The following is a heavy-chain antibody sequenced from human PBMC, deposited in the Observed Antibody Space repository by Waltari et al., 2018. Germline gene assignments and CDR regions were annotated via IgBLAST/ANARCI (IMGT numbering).Heavy chain of an antibody. Sequence: EVQLLESGGDLVQPGGSLRLSCAASGFTFSSYAMSWVRQAPGKGLEWVSAISGSGGSTYYADSVKGRFTISRDNSKNTLYLQMNSLRAEDTAVYYCAKDPDSSGWYVWDYFDYWGQGTLVTVSS. J-gene: IGHJ4*02. CDR1: GFTFSSYA. V-gene: IGHV3-23*01. CDR3: AKDPDSSGWYVWDYFDY. CDR2: ISGSGGST. D-gene: IGHD6-19*01.